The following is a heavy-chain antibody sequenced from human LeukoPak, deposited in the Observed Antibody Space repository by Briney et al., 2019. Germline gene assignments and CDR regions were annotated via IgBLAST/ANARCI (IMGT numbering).Heavy chain of an antibody. CDR1: GYTFTSYA. J-gene: IGHJ4*02. CDR3: ARDRDYSNSGLFDY. V-gene: IGHV1-3*01. Sequence: GASVKVSCKASGYTFTSYAMHWVRQAPGQRLEWMGWMNAGNGDTKYSQKFQGRLTISRDTSASTAYMELSRLRSDDTAVYYCARDRDYSNSGLFDYWGQGTLVTVSS. D-gene: IGHD4-11*01. CDR2: MNAGNGDT.